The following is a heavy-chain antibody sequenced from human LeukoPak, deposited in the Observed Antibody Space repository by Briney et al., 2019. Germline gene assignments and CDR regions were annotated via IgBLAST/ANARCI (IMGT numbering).Heavy chain of an antibody. CDR3: ARVSGVTPRY. CDR1: GFTLSDYN. Sequence: PGGSLRLSCAASGFTLSDYNMNWVRQAPGKGLEWVSYLNGGGSTTYYADSVKGRFTVSRDSGENSLFLQMNSLRVEDTAIYYCARVSGVTPRYWGRGTLVTVSS. D-gene: IGHD4-23*01. CDR2: LNGGGSTT. J-gene: IGHJ4*02. V-gene: IGHV3-11*04.